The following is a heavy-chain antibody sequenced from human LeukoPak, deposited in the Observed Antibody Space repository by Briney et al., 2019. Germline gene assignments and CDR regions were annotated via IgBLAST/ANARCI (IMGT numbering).Heavy chain of an antibody. J-gene: IGHJ3*02. V-gene: IGHV4-34*01. CDR3: ARAPLNWNYKAFDT. Sequence: SETLSLTCAVYGGSFSGYYWSWIRQPPGKGLEWIGEINHSGSTNYNPSLKSRVTISVDRSKNQFSLKLSSVTAADTAVYYCARAPLNWNYKAFDTWGQGTMVTVSS. CDR1: GGSFSGYY. CDR2: INHSGST. D-gene: IGHD1-7*01.